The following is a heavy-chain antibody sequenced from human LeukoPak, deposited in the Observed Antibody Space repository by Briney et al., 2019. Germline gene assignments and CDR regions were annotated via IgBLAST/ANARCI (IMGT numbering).Heavy chain of an antibody. J-gene: IGHJ4*02. CDR1: GFTFSSYA. CDR3: AKGLCSGGSCYDY. CDR2: ISGSGGST. V-gene: IGHV3-23*01. D-gene: IGHD2-15*01. Sequence: PGGSLRLSCAASGFTFSSYAVSWVRQAPGKGLEWVSAISGSGGSTYYADSVKGRFTISRDNSKNTLYLQMNSLRAEDTAVYYCAKGLCSGGSCYDYWGQGTLVTVSS.